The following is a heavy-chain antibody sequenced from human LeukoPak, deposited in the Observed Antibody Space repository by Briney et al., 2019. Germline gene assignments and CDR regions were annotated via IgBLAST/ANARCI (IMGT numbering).Heavy chain of an antibody. V-gene: IGHV4-61*02. J-gene: IGHJ4*02. CDR3: AREVGGVDY. Sequence: SETLSLTCTVSGGSISSGGYYWSWIRQPAGKGLEWIGRIYTSGNTNYNPSLKSRATISVDTSKNQFSLKLSSVTAADTAVYYCAREVGGVDYWGQGTLVTVSS. CDR2: IYTSGNT. CDR1: GGSISSGGYY. D-gene: IGHD3-16*01.